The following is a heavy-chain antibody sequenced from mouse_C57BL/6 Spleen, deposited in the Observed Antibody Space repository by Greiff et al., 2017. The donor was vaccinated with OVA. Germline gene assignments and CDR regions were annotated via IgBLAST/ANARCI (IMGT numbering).Heavy chain of an antibody. J-gene: IGHJ4*01. Sequence: QVQLQQPGAELVKPGASVKLSCKASGYTFTSYWMHWVKQRPGQGLEWIGMIHPNSGSTNYNEKFKSKATLTVDKSSSTAYMQLSSLTSEDSAVYYCARDYYGSSSLCWDYWGHVTSVSVSS. V-gene: IGHV1-64*01. D-gene: IGHD1-1*01. CDR2: IHPNSGST. CDR3: ARDYYGSSSLCWDY. CDR1: GYTFTSYW.